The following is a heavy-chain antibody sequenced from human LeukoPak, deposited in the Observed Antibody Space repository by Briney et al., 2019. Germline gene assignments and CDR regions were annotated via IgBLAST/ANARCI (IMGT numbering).Heavy chain of an antibody. Sequence: ASVKVSCKASGYTCTSYDINWVRQATGQGLEWMGWMNPNSGNTGYAQKFQGRVTMTRNTSISTAYMELSSLRSEDTAVYYCARGLSGSYYASLGFDPWGQGTLVTVSS. CDR3: ARGLSGSYYASLGFDP. CDR2: MNPNSGNT. J-gene: IGHJ5*02. V-gene: IGHV1-8*01. CDR1: GYTCTSYD. D-gene: IGHD1-26*01.